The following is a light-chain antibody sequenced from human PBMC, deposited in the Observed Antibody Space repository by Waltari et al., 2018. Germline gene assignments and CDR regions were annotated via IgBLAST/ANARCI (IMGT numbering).Light chain of an antibody. CDR1: QSISSF. Sequence: DIQMTQSPSTLSASVGDRVTITCRASQSISSFLAWYQQKPGQAPKLLTYKPSTLRDGAPSRFSGSGSGTEFTLTISSLQPDDFATYHCQQYSGRPRTFGQGTKVEIK. CDR2: KPS. V-gene: IGKV1-5*03. J-gene: IGKJ2*01. CDR3: QQYSGRPRT.